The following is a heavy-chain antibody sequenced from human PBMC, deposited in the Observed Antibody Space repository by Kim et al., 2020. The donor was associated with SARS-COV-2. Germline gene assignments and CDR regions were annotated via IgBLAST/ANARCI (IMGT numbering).Heavy chain of an antibody. V-gene: IGHV1-18*01. J-gene: IGHJ3*02. CDR3: ARDRGIAAAGTIFIADAFDI. CDR1: GYTFTSYG. CDR2: ISAYNGNT. D-gene: IGHD6-13*01. Sequence: ASVKVSCKASGYTFTSYGISWVRQAPGQGLEWMGWISAYNGNTNYAQKLQGRVTMTTDTSTSTAYMELRSLRSDDTAVYYCARDRGIAAAGTIFIADAFDIWGQGTMVTVSS.